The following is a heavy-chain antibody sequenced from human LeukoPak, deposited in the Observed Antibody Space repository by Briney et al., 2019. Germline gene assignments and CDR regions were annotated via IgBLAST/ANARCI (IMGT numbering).Heavy chain of an antibody. J-gene: IGHJ4*02. Sequence: GESLKIPCKGSGYSFTSYWIGWARQMPGKGLEWMGIIYPGDSDTRYHRSFQGQVTTSAEKSITPSYQQWSSLKASNTAMYYCARHAAVSTSSTGYFDYWGQGTLVTVSS. CDR1: GYSFTSYW. CDR3: ARHAAVSTSSTGYFDY. D-gene: IGHD6-13*01. V-gene: IGHV5-51*01. CDR2: IYPGDSDT.